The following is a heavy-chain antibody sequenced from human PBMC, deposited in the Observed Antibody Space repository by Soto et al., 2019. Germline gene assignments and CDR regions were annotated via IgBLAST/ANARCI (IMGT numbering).Heavy chain of an antibody. V-gene: IGHV3-23*01. D-gene: IGHD3-10*01. CDR2: ISGSGGST. CDR1: GFTFSSYA. CDR3: TKGSVRVRRQFAREYYYYLAA. Sequence: GGSLRLSCAASGFTFSSYAMSWVRQAPGKGLEWVSAISGSGGSTYYADSVKGRFTISRDNSKNTLYLQMNSLRAEDTAVYSCTKGSVRVRRQFAREYYYYLAAWGKGTT. J-gene: IGHJ6*03.